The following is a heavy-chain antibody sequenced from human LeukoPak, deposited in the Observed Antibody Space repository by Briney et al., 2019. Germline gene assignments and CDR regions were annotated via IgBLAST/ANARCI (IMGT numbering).Heavy chain of an antibody. J-gene: IGHJ5*01. CDR1: GGSISSGVYY. CDR3: ARDRDGYDWLDS. D-gene: IGHD5-12*01. Sequence: SQTLSLTCTVSGGSISSGVYYWSWIRQHPGKGLEWIGYIYYSGYTYYNPFLKSRILMSVDTSENQFSLKLRSVTAADTAIYYCARDRDGYDWLDSWGPGTLVTVSS. V-gene: IGHV4-31*03. CDR2: IYYSGYT.